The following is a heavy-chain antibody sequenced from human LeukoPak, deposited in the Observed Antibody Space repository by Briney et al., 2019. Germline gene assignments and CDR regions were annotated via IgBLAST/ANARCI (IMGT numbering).Heavy chain of an antibody. Sequence: SVKVSCTASGGTFSSYAISWVRQAPGQGLEWMGGIIPIFGTANYAQKFQGRVTITADKSTSTAYMELSSLRSEDTAVYYCARDYSERLVLSYWGQGTLVTVSS. J-gene: IGHJ4*02. D-gene: IGHD6-13*01. CDR3: ARDYSERLVLSY. CDR1: GGTFSSYA. V-gene: IGHV1-69*06. CDR2: IIPIFGTA.